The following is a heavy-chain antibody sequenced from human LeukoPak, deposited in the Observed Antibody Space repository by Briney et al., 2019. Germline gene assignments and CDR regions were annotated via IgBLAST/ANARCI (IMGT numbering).Heavy chain of an antibody. Sequence: PSETLSLTCAVYGGSFSGYYWGWIRQPPGKGLEWIGEINHSGSTNYNPSLKSRVTISVDTSKNQFSLKLSSVTAADTAVYYCARGDCSSTSCLDYWGQGTLVTVSS. CDR2: INHSGST. D-gene: IGHD2-2*01. CDR1: GGSFSGYY. CDR3: ARGDCSSTSCLDY. V-gene: IGHV4-34*01. J-gene: IGHJ4*02.